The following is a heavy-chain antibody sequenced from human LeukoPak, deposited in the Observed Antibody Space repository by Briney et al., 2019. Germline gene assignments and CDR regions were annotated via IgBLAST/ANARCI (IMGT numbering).Heavy chain of an antibody. D-gene: IGHD6-13*01. CDR3: ASDVVAAAGTDALDV. CDR1: GGSISSSSYY. Sequence: PSETLSLTCTVPGGSISSSSYYWGWIRQPPGKGLEWIGCKYYSGTTYYNPSLKSRVTISVDTSKSQFSLKLSSVTAADTAVYYCASDVVAAAGTDALDVWGQGTMVTASS. J-gene: IGHJ3*01. V-gene: IGHV4-39*01. CDR2: KYYSGTT.